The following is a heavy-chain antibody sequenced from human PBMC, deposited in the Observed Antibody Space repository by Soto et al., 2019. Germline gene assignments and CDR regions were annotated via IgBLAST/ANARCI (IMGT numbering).Heavy chain of an antibody. D-gene: IGHD2-2*01. CDR2: ISYSGNDY. CDR1: VFTFGNYC. CDR3: ARDLSLLPPGYDY. V-gene: IGHV3-30*03. Sequence: PGWSVRLAWAAFVFTFGNYCXHWLAXXPGKGLEWVAVISYSGNDYHYADSVKGRFTISRDNSKNTLYLQMNSLRAEDTAVYYCARDLSLLPPGYDYWGQGTLVTVS. J-gene: IGHJ4*02.